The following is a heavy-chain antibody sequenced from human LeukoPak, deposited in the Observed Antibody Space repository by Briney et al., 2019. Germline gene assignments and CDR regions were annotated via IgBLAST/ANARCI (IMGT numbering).Heavy chain of an antibody. V-gene: IGHV4-34*01. Sequence: SETLSLTCAVYGGSFSGYYWSWIRQPPGKGLEWIGEINHSGSTNYNPSLKSRVTISVDTSKNQFSLKLSSVTAADTAVYYCARLGGYCSGGSCYGKDWGQGTLVTVSS. D-gene: IGHD2-15*01. CDR2: INHSGST. CDR1: GGSFSGYY. J-gene: IGHJ4*02. CDR3: ARLGGYCSGGSCYGKD.